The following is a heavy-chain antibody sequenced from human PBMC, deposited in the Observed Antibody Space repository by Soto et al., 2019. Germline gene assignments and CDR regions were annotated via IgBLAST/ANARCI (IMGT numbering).Heavy chain of an antibody. V-gene: IGHV3-33*01. D-gene: IGHD5-12*01. J-gene: IGHJ6*02. CDR2: VWYDGRNK. Sequence: QVQLVESGGGVVQPGGSLRLSCTASGFSFSTYGMQWVRQAPGKGLEWVALVWYDGRNKHYVDSVAGRFTISRDNSKNTLYLEMNSLRDEDTAVYYCVRAAGYSGDNYVYYYGMDVWGQGTTVTVSS. CDR3: VRAAGYSGDNYVYYYGMDV. CDR1: GFSFSTYG.